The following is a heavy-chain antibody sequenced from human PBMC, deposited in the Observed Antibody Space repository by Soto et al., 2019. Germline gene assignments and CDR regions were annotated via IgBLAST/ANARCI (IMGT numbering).Heavy chain of an antibody. D-gene: IGHD2-15*01. V-gene: IGHV3-21*01. CDR1: GFTFSSYS. CDR2: ISSSGYI. Sequence: PGGSLRLSCAASGFTFSSYSMNWVRQAPGKRLEWLSSISSSGYIFSTDSVRGRFTISRDNAKNSGYLQINSLRAEDTAVYFCARDCGAGSCYPGMGVWGQGTTVSV. J-gene: IGHJ6*02. CDR3: ARDCGAGSCYPGMGV.